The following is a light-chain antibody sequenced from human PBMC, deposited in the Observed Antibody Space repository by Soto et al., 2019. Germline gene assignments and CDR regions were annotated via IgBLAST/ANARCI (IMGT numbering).Light chain of an antibody. Sequence: DIQMTQSPSSLSASVGDRVTITCRASQSLTSNLNWYQQKPGQAPKLLIYSASGLQSGVPSRFSGSGSGTGFTLTISSLEPEDFAVYYCQQRSNWPITFGQGTRLEIK. CDR2: SAS. CDR3: QQRSNWPIT. CDR1: QSLTSN. V-gene: IGKV1-39*01. J-gene: IGKJ5*01.